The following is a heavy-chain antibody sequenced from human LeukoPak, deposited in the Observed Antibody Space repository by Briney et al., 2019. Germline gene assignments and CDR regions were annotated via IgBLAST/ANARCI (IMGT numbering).Heavy chain of an antibody. CDR3: ARVSTTVAGSDYLAY. J-gene: IGHJ4*02. D-gene: IGHD6-19*01. Sequence: PGGSLRLSWAAAGFTVGEHFMGWVRQAAGRGRGWVGCIRKRPNTSPTAYAASVQATFAISRDDSKNSLSLQMNSLKPEDTAVYYCARVSTTVAGSDYLAYWGQGTQVTISS. V-gene: IGHV3-72*01. CDR1: GFTVGEHF. CDR2: IRKRPNTSPT.